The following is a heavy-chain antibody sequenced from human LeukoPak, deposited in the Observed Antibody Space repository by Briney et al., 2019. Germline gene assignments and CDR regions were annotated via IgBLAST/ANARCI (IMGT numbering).Heavy chain of an antibody. Sequence: PGGSLSLSCAASGFIVSNNYMSWVRQAPGKGLEWVSVLYNTGDTDYADSVKGRFTISRDNSKNTLHLQMNSLRAEDTAVYYCASPKYTSGPFNYWGQGTLVTVSS. V-gene: IGHV3-53*01. CDR1: GFIVSNNY. J-gene: IGHJ4*02. CDR3: ASPKYTSGPFNY. D-gene: IGHD6-19*01. CDR2: LYNTGDT.